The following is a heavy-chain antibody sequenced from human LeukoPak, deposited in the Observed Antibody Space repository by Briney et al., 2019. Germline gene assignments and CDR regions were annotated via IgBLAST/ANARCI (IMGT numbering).Heavy chain of an antibody. CDR2: INPSGGST. CDR1: GYTFTSYY. V-gene: IGHV1-46*01. J-gene: IGHJ6*02. Sequence: ASVKVSCKASGYTFTSYYMHWVRQAPGQGLEWMEIINPSGGSTSYAQKFQGRVTMTRDTSTSTVYMELSSLRSEDTAVYYCARDRKLRYGMDVWGQGTTVTVSS. D-gene: IGHD1-14*01. CDR3: ARDRKLRYGMDV.